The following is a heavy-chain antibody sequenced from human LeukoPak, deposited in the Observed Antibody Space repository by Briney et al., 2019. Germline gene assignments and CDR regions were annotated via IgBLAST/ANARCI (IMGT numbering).Heavy chain of an antibody. CDR2: INSDESST. D-gene: IGHD6-19*01. J-gene: IGHJ4*02. CDR3: ARGGQYSSGWFDY. CDR1: GFTFSSYW. V-gene: IGHV3-74*01. Sequence: PGGALSLSCAASGFTFSSYWMHGLRPAPGKGLVRVSSINSDESSTSYADSVKGRFTISRDNAKNTLYLQMNSPRAEDTAVYYCARGGQYSSGWFDYWGQGTLVTVSS.